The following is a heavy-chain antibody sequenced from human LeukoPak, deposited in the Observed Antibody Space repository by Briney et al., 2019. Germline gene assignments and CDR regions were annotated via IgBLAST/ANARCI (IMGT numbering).Heavy chain of an antibody. J-gene: IGHJ6*02. CDR2: INWNGGST. D-gene: IGHD2-2*01. V-gene: IGHV3-20*04. CDR1: GFTFDDYG. CDR3: AREDLGSITTNYGMDV. Sequence: PGGSLRLSCAASGFTFDDYGMSWVRHAPGKGLEWVSGINWNGGSTGYADSVKGRFTISRDNAKNSLYLQMNSLRAEDTAVYYCAREDLGSITTNYGMDVWGQGTTVTVSS.